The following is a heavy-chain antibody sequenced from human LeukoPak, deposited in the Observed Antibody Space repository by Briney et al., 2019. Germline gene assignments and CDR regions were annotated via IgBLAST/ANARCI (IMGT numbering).Heavy chain of an antibody. CDR3: ARGGGRISVYGVRGAMLDY. Sequence: SETLSLTCAVYGGSFSGYYWSWIRQPPGKGLEWIGEINHSGSTNYNPSLKSRVTISVDTSKNQFSLKLSSVTAADTAVYYCARGGGRISVYGVRGAMLDYWGQGTLVTVSS. CDR2: INHSGST. J-gene: IGHJ4*02. CDR1: GGSFSGYY. D-gene: IGHD3-10*01. V-gene: IGHV4-34*01.